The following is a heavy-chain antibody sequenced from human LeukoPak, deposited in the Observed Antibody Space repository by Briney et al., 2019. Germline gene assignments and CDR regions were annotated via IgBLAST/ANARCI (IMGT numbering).Heavy chain of an antibody. CDR3: ARDRIRYCSSTSCSGHDY. D-gene: IGHD2-2*01. CDR2: IWYDGSNK. V-gene: IGHV3-33*01. CDR1: GFTFSSYG. J-gene: IGHJ4*02. Sequence: PGGSLRLSCAASGFTFSSYGMPWVRQAPGKGLEWVAVIWYDGSNKYYADSVKGRFTISRDNSKNTLYLQMNSLRAEDTAVYYCARDRIRYCSSTSCSGHDYWGQGTLVTVSS.